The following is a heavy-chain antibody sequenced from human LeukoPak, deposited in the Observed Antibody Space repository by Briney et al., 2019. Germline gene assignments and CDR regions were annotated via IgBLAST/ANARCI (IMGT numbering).Heavy chain of an antibody. V-gene: IGHV3-21*01. Sequence: GGSLTLSCAASQFSFSSYGFNWVRQAPGQGLEWVSSINKGATHMYYADSMRGRFTVSRDDAKNSLYLQMNSLRAEDTAVYYCVRLRRNSDTSGYFYYYDYWGRGTLVTVSS. CDR3: VRLRRNSDTSGYFYYYDY. CDR1: QFSFSSYG. CDR2: INKGATHM. J-gene: IGHJ4*02. D-gene: IGHD3-22*01.